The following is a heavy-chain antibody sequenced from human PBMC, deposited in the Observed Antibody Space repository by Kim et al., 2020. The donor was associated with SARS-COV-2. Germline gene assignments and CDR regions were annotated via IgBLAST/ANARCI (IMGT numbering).Heavy chain of an antibody. J-gene: IGHJ4*02. CDR2: IIPIFGTA. CDR1: GGTFSSYA. D-gene: IGHD1-26*01. Sequence: SVKVSCKASGGTFSSYAISWVRQAPGQGLEWMGGIIPIFGTANYAQKFQGRVTITADESTSTAYMELSSLRSEDTAVYYCARDPVPHRQIVGAMYFDYWGQGTLVTVSS. V-gene: IGHV1-69*13. CDR3: ARDPVPHRQIVGAMYFDY.